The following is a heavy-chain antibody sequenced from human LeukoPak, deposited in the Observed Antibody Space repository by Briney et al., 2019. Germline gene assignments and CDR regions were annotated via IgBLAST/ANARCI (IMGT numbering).Heavy chain of an antibody. CDR2: INPNSGGT. J-gene: IGHJ4*02. V-gene: IGHV1-2*02. CDR1: GYTFTGYY. CDR3: ARGNVLRYFDLSNFDY. D-gene: IGHD3-9*01. Sequence: ASVKVSCKASGYTFTGYYMHWVRQAPGQGLEWMGWINPNSGGTNYAQKFQGRVTMTRDTSISTAYMELSRLRSDDTAVYYCARGNVLRYFDLSNFDYWGQGTLVTVSS.